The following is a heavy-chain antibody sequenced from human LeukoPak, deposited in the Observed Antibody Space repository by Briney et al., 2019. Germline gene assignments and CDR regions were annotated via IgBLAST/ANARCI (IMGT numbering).Heavy chain of an antibody. CDR1: GYSISSGYY. J-gene: IGHJ4*02. Sequence: SETLSLTCTVSGYSISSGYYWGWIRQPPGKGLEWIGSIYYSGSTYYNPSLKSRVTISVDTSKNQFSLKLSSVTAADTAVYYCARGPTVAAFDYWGQGTLVTVSS. D-gene: IGHD4-23*01. V-gene: IGHV4-38-2*02. CDR3: ARGPTVAAFDY. CDR2: IYYSGST.